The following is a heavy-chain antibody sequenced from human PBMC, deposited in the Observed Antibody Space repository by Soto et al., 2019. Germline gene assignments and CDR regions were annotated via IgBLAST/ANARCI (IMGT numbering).Heavy chain of an antibody. CDR1: GGTFSSYA. CDR2: IIPIFGTA. Sequence: SVKVSCKASGGTFSSYAISWVRQAPGQGLEWMGGIIPIFGTANYAQKFQGRVTITADESTSTAYMELSSLRSEDTAVYYCAISRYDSSKKWVYFDYWGQGTLVTVSS. CDR3: AISRYDSSKKWVYFDY. D-gene: IGHD3-22*01. J-gene: IGHJ4*02. V-gene: IGHV1-69*13.